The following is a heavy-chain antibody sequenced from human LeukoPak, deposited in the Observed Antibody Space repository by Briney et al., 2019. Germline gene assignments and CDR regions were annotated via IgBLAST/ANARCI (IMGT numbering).Heavy chain of an antibody. D-gene: IGHD3-3*01. J-gene: IGHJ3*02. CDR3: ARAAYDFWSGSLHDAFDI. CDR2: IYYTGST. V-gene: IGHV4-59*01. Sequence: SETLSLTCTVSGGSISSYYWSWIRQPPGKGMEWIGYIYYTGSTNYNPSLKSRVTISVDPSKNQFSPKLSSVTAADTAVYYCARAAYDFWSGSLHDAFDIWGQGTMVTVSS. CDR1: GGSISSYY.